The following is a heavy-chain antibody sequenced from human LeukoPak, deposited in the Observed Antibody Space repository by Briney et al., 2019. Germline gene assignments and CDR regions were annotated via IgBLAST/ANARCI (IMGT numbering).Heavy chain of an antibody. Sequence: SETLSLTCTVSGGSISSSSYYWGWIRQPPGKGLEWIGSIYYSGSTYYNPSLKSRVTISVDTSKNQFSLKLSSVTAADTAVYYCARDHRGFTGARPIDYWGQGTLVTVSS. D-gene: IGHD7-27*01. CDR1: GGSISSSSYY. V-gene: IGHV4-39*07. CDR2: IYYSGST. CDR3: ARDHRGFTGARPIDY. J-gene: IGHJ4*02.